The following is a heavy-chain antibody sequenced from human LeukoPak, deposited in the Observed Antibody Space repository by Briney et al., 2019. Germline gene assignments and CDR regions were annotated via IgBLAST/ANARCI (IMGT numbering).Heavy chain of an antibody. D-gene: IGHD4-17*01. CDR1: GGSISSYY. J-gene: IGHJ4*02. CDR2: IYTSGST. CDR3: ASTFNDYGDFYFDY. Sequence: KSSETLSLTCTVSGGSISSYYWSWIRQPAGKGLEWIGRIYTSGSTNYNPPLKSRVTISVDTSKNQFSLNLSSVTAADTAVYYCASTFNDYGDFYFDYWGQGTLVTVSS. V-gene: IGHV4-4*07.